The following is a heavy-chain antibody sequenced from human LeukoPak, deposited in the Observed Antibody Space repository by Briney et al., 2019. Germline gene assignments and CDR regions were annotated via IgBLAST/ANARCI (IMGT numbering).Heavy chain of an antibody. D-gene: IGHD1-26*01. J-gene: IGHJ4*02. CDR1: GFTFSSYE. Sequence: GGSLRLACAASGFTFSSYEMNWVRQAPAKGLEWVSYITSGASTIYYADSVKCRFTISRDNAKNSLYLQMNSLRVEDTAVYYCARQNPELAYWGQGTLVTVSS. V-gene: IGHV3-48*03. CDR2: ITSGASTI. CDR3: ARQNPELAY.